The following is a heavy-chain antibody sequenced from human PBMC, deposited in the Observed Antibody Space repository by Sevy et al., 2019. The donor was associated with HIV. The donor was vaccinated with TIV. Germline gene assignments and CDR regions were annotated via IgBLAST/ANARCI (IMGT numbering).Heavy chain of an antibody. J-gene: IGHJ4*02. CDR2: LTSSGIGI. D-gene: IGHD1-26*01. CDR1: GFIFDDYY. CDR3: ARVRGSYSSDY. Sequence: GGSLRLSCAASGFIFDDYYMSWIRQTPGKGLEWVAHLTSSGIGIHHADSVRGRFTISRDNAKKSLYLQMNSLRAEDTAVYYCARVRGSYSSDYWGQGTLVTVSS. V-gene: IGHV3-11*01.